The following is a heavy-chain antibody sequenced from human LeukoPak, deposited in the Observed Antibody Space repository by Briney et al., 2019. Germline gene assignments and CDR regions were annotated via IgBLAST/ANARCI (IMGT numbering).Heavy chain of an antibody. CDR2: ISTYNGDT. V-gene: IGHV1-18*01. D-gene: IGHD3-22*01. J-gene: IGHJ4*02. CDR3: ARSYYYDSSAYSDY. Sequence: ASVNVSCKASGYTFTSYGINWVRQAPGQGLEWMGWISTYNGDTNYAQRLQGRVTMTTDTSTSTAYMELRSLRSDDTAAYYCARSYYYDSSAYSDYWGQGTLVIVSS. CDR1: GYTFTSYG.